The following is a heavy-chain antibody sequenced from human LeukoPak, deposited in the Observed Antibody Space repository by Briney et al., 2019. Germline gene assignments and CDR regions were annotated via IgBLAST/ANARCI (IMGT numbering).Heavy chain of an antibody. CDR2: IKQDGSEK. Sequence: GSLRLSCAASGFTFSSNWMSWVRQAPGKGLEWVANIKQDGSEKYYVDSVKGRFTISRDNAKNSLYLQMNSLRAEDTAVYYCARIIILGPYGMDVWGQGTTVTVSS. J-gene: IGHJ6*02. CDR1: GFTFSSNW. CDR3: ARIIILGPYGMDV. D-gene: IGHD3-9*01. V-gene: IGHV3-7*01.